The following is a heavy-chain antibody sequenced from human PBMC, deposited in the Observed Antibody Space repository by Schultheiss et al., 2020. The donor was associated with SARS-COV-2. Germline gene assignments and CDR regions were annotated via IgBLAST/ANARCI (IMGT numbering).Heavy chain of an antibody. D-gene: IGHD1-26*01. Sequence: QTLSLTCTFSGFSLSTSGMCVSWIRQPPGKALEWLALIDWDDDKYYSTSLKTRLTISKDTSKNQVVLTMTNMDPVDTATYFCARSYSGSFDFDYWGQGTLVTVSS. V-gene: IGHV2-70*01. CDR3: ARSYSGSFDFDY. CDR1: GFSLSTSGMC. J-gene: IGHJ4*02. CDR2: IDWDDDK.